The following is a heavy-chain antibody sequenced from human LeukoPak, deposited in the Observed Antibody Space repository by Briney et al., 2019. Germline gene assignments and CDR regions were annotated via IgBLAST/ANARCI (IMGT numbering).Heavy chain of an antibody. CDR3: AKDIDYGDYVVS. V-gene: IGHV3-74*01. Sequence: GGSLRLSCAASGFTFSNYWMHWVRQAPGKGLEWVSRINTDGSSTSYADSVKGRFTISRDNAKNTLYLQMNSLRAEDTAVYYCAKDIDYGDYVVSWGQGTLVTVSS. D-gene: IGHD4-17*01. CDR2: INTDGSST. CDR1: GFTFSNYW. J-gene: IGHJ4*02.